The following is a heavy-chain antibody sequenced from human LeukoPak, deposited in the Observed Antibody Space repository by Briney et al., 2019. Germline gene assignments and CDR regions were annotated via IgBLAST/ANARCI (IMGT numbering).Heavy chain of an antibody. CDR3: AKDRNHCSGGTCSDFDY. D-gene: IGHD2-15*01. CDR1: GFTFSSYG. CDR2: ISYDGSNK. Sequence: PGRSLRLSCAASGFTFSSYGMHWVRQAPGKGLEWMAVISYDGSNKYYADSVKGRFTISRDNSKDTLYLQMNSLRPEDTAVYSCAKDRNHCSGGTCSDFDYWGQGTLVTVSS. J-gene: IGHJ4*02. V-gene: IGHV3-30*18.